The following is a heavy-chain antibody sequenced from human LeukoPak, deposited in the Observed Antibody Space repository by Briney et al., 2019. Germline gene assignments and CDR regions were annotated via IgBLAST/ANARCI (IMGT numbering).Heavy chain of an antibody. CDR3: ATQRTDYGDY. CDR1: GGSFSGYY. CDR2: INHSGST. V-gene: IGHV4-34*01. J-gene: IGHJ4*02. Sequence: SETLSLTCAVYGGSFSGYYRSWIRQPPGKGLEWIGEINHSGSTNYNPSLKSRVTISVDTSKNQFSLKLSSVTAPDTAVYYCATQRTDYGDYWGQGTLVTVSS. D-gene: IGHD1-1*01.